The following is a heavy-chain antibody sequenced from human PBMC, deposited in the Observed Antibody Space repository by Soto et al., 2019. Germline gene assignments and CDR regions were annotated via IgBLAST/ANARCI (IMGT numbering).Heavy chain of an antibody. D-gene: IGHD3-3*01. CDR2: LKPSSGEA. V-gene: IGHV1-8*02. CDR3: VRDNWSSNFDYFGMYV. CDR1: GYNFKSFD. J-gene: IGHJ6*02. Sequence: QVQLVQSGAEVKKPGASVKVSCKASGYNFKSFDINWVRQASGQGLEWMGWLKPSSGEAGYAEKFQGRLTMTRDTSTNTVSMELRRLTSEDTAVYYCVRDNWSSNFDYFGMYVWGHGTTVIVS.